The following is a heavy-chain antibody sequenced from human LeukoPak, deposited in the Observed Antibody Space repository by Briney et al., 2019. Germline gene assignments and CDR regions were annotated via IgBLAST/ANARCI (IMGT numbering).Heavy chain of an antibody. Sequence: TSETLSLTCTVSAVSIRSYNWTWIPQPPGKGLEWFGCVYYSEGTYSNTSLKSRITMSLDTSNNQFSLTMSSLTAADTAVYYCSSTFGELSLYLDYWGQGTLVTVSS. CDR1: AVSIRSYN. CDR3: SSTFGELSLYLDY. V-gene: IGHV4-59*01. D-gene: IGHD3-16*02. J-gene: IGHJ4*02. CDR2: VYYSEGT.